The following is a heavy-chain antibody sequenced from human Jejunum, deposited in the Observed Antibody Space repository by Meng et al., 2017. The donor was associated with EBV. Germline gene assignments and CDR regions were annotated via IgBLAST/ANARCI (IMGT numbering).Heavy chain of an antibody. CDR1: GLTFTNYD. Sequence: QVQLVEFGAAVKRPGAAVKVSCKASGLTFTNYDINWVQEASGQGIEWMGWRNPSNGKTGYAQKFQGRVTMTRDASTSTAYMELSSLRSDDTAVYFCARGAQPIDLWGQGTLVTVSS. CDR2: RNPSNGKT. V-gene: IGHV1-8*01. D-gene: IGHD3-3*01. J-gene: IGHJ5*02. CDR3: ARGAQPIDL.